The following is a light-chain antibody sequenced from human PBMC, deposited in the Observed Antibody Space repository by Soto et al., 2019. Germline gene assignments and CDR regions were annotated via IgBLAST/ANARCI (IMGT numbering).Light chain of an antibody. V-gene: IGKV3D-11*01. CDR3: QQRSNWPIT. J-gene: IGKJ5*01. Sequence: VVMRQSPATLSVSPGEGATLSCRASQGIGDTLAWYQHKPGQTPRLLIYDASNRATGIPARFSGSGSGTDFTLTISSLEPEDFAVYYCQQRSNWPITFGQGTRLEIK. CDR2: DAS. CDR1: QGIGDT.